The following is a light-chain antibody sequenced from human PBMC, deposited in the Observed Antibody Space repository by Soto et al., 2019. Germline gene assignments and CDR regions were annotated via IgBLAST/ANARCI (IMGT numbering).Light chain of an antibody. CDR1: GSDVGGNDY. Sequence: QSALTQPRSVSGSPGQSVTVSCTGTGSDVGGNDYVSWYQQHPGKAPKLMIYDVSKRPSGVPDRCSGSKSGNTASLTSSGLQAEDEADYYCCSYAGSYTVVFGGGTQLTVL. V-gene: IGLV2-11*01. CDR3: CSYAGSYTVV. J-gene: IGLJ2*01. CDR2: DVS.